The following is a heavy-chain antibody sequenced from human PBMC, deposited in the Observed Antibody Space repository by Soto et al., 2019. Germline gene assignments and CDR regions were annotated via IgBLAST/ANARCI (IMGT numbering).Heavy chain of an antibody. J-gene: IGHJ4*02. Sequence: GGSLRLSCAASGFTFSTYTMNWVRQAPGKGLEWVAGIFPGGSTYYANSVKGRFTISRDHSQSSVFLQMSSLRDEDTAVYYCVKDRQPDGIWNFDLWGQGTLVTVSS. CDR3: VKDRQPDGIWNFDL. V-gene: IGHV3-23*03. CDR1: GFTFSTYT. D-gene: IGHD3-3*01. CDR2: IFPGGST.